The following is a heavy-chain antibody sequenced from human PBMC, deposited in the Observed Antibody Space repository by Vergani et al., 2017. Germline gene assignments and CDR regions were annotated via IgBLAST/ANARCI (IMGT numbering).Heavy chain of an antibody. CDR1: GGSISSGNYY. J-gene: IGHJ4*02. CDR2: IYYTGST. CDR3: ARGWVSGWYGELGY. V-gene: IGHV4-61*10. D-gene: IGHD6-19*01. Sequence: QVQLQESGPGLVKPSQTLSLTCTVSGGSISSGNYYWSWIRQAAGKGLEWIGNIYYTGSTNYNPSLQSRVTMSVDTSNNQFSLRLSSVTAADTAVYYCARGWVSGWYGELGYWGQGTLVTVSS.